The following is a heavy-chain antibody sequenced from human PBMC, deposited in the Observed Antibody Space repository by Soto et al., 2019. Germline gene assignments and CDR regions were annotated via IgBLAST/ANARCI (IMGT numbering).Heavy chain of an antibody. D-gene: IGHD2-2*01. V-gene: IGHV4-30-2*01. CDR1: GGSIISGGYS. CDR2: IYHSGST. J-gene: IGHJ4*02. Sequence: SETLSLTCAVSGGSIISGGYSWSWIRQPPGKGLEWIGYIYHSGSTYYNPSLKSRVTISVDRSKNQFSLKLSSVTAADTAVYYCARVPDGWGQGTLVTVSS. CDR3: ARVPDG.